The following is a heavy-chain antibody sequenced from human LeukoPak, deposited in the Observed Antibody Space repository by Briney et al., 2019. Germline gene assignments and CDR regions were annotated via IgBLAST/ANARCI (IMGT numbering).Heavy chain of an antibody. D-gene: IGHD6-13*01. Sequence: GGSLRLSCAASGFTFSSYSMNWVRQAPGKRLEWVSSISSRSSYIYYADSVKGRFTISRDNAKNSLFLQMNSLRAEDTAVYFCARGYSSSRYFDYWGQGTLVTVSS. V-gene: IGHV3-21*01. CDR2: ISSRSSYI. CDR1: GFTFSSYS. CDR3: ARGYSSSRYFDY. J-gene: IGHJ4*02.